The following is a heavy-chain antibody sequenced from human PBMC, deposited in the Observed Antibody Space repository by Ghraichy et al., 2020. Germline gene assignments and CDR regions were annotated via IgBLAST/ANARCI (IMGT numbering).Heavy chain of an antibody. V-gene: IGHV1-3*01. CDR1: GYTLTNYA. Sequence: ASVKVSCKACGYTLTNYAIHWVRQQASGQRLEWMAWISPDNGNTKYSQKFQDRLTITRDTSASTVYMEMSSLRYEDTALYYCARRGDVPGFDLWGQGTLVTVAS. D-gene: IGHD3-16*01. CDR3: ARRGDVPGFDL. J-gene: IGHJ4*02. CDR2: ISPDNGNT.